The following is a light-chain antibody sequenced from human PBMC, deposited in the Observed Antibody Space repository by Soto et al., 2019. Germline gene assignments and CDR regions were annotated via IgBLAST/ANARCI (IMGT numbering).Light chain of an antibody. V-gene: IGLV2-11*01. Sequence: QSALTQPRSVSGSPGQSVTISCTGTSSDVGGYDYVSWYQQLPGKAPKLMIYDVTKRPSGLPDRFSGSKSGNTASLTISGLQAEDEADYYCCSFAGSRDVFGTGTKLTVL. CDR2: DVT. CDR1: SSDVGGYDY. J-gene: IGLJ1*01. CDR3: CSFAGSRDV.